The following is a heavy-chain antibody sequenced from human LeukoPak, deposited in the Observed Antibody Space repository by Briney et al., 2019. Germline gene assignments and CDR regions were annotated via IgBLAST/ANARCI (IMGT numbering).Heavy chain of an antibody. Sequence: ASVKVSCKASGYTFTSYGISWVRQAPGQGLEWMGIINPSGGSTSYAQKFQGRVTMTRDTSTSTVYMELSSLRSEDTAVYYCARDRSNGYSLDYWGQGTLVTVSS. CDR3: ARDRSNGYSLDY. V-gene: IGHV1-46*01. J-gene: IGHJ4*02. CDR2: INPSGGST. CDR1: GYTFTSYG. D-gene: IGHD5-18*01.